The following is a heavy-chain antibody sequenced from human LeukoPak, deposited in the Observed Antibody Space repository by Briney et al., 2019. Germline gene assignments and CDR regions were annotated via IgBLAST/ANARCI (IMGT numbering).Heavy chain of an antibody. V-gene: IGHV3-30-3*01. CDR2: ISHDGIND. CDR1: GFTFSGFA. Sequence: PGGSLRLSCVASGFTFSGFAMHWVRLAPGKGLEWVAAISHDGINDHYPDSVKGRFTISRDNSKDTLYLQMNSLRAEDTAIYYCARDNGGSRPHIAPTATGDYWGQGTLVTVSS. J-gene: IGHJ4*02. CDR3: ARDNGGSRPHIAPTATGDY. D-gene: IGHD2-21*02.